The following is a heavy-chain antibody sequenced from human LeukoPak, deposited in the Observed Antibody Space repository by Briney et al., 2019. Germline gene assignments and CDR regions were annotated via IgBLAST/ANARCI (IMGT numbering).Heavy chain of an antibody. V-gene: IGHV4-34*01. CDR1: GGCFSGYY. CDR3: ARGPTGSGSYYSDHVDY. Sequence: SETLSLTCAVYGGCFSGYYWSWIRQPPGKGLEWIGEINHSGSTNYNPSLKSRVTISVDTSKNQFSLKLSSVTAADTAVYYCARGPTGSGSYYSDHVDYWGQGTLVTVSS. CDR2: INHSGST. J-gene: IGHJ4*02. D-gene: IGHD3-10*01.